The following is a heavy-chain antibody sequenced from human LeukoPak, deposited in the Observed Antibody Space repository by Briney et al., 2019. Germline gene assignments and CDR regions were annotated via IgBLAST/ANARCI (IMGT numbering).Heavy chain of an antibody. CDR1: GGSISSGGYY. CDR3: ARDRSNYALDY. J-gene: IGHJ4*02. V-gene: IGHV4-31*03. Sequence: SETLFLTCTVSGGSISSGGYYWSWIRQHPGKGLEWIGYIYYSGSTYYNPSLKSRVTISVDTSKNQFSLKLSSVTAADTAVYYCARDRSNYALDYWGQGTLVTVSS. D-gene: IGHD2-2*01. CDR2: IYYSGST.